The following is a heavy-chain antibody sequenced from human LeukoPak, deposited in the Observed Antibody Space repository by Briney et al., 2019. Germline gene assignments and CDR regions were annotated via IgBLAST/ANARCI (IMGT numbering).Heavy chain of an antibody. CDR1: GFTFSGYW. CDR3: VKQDTGSYLGGY. V-gene: IGHV3-74*01. Sequence: GGSLRLSCAASGFTFSGYWMHWVRHVPGKGLVWISYISDDGRSKGYADSVQGRFTISRDNAKNTLSLQMNSLRVDDTAVYYCVKQDTGSYLGGYWGQGTLVTVS. CDR2: ISDDGRSK. J-gene: IGHJ4*02. D-gene: IGHD1-26*01.